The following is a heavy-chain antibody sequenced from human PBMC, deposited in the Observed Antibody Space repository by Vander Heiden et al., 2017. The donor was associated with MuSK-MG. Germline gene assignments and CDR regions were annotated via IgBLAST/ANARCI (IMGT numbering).Heavy chain of an antibody. V-gene: IGHV3-7*01. CDR3: ARGQWLKFDAFDM. CDR2: IKQDGSEK. D-gene: IGHD6-19*01. Sequence: EVQLVESGGGLVQPGGSLRLSCAASGFTLSSFWMSWVRQAPGKGLEWVANIKQDGSEKYYVDSVKGRFTISRDNAKNSLYLQMNSLRVEDMAVYYCARGQWLKFDAFDMWGQGTMVTVSS. J-gene: IGHJ3*02. CDR1: GFTLSSFW.